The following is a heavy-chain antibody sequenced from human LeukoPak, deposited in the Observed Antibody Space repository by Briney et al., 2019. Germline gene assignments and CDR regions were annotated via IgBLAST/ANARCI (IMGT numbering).Heavy chain of an antibody. CDR1: GFTFSSYE. CDR2: ISSSGSTV. J-gene: IGHJ5*02. V-gene: IGHV3-48*03. Sequence: PGGSLRLSCAASGFTFSSYEMNWVREAPGKGLEWVSYISSSGSTVYYADSVKGRFTISRDSAKNSLYLQMNSLRAEDTAVYYCKSGYCSGGSCPNWFDPWGQGTLVTVSS. CDR3: KSGYCSGGSCPNWFDP. D-gene: IGHD2-15*01.